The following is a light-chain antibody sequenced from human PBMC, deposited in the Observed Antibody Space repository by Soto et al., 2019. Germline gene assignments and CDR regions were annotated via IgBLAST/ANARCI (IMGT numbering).Light chain of an antibody. CDR3: QQRKNWPPLT. CDR1: QSVSIY. J-gene: IGKJ4*01. V-gene: IGKV3-11*01. CDR2: DAS. Sequence: EVVLTQSPATLSLSPGDRATLSCRASQSVSIYLAWYQQKPGQAPRLLIYDASNRATGIPARFSGSGSGTDFTLTISSLEPEDFAVYYCQQRKNWPPLTFGGGTRVEIK.